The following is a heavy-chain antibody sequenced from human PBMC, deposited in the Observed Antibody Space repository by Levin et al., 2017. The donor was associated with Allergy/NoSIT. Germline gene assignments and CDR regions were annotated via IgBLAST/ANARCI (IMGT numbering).Heavy chain of an antibody. Sequence: GGSLLLSFFFSFVSFSTFFLNFVRYSPCPFLSFLSPLRRGRPPIAYADSVKGRFTTSRDNARDSLYLQMNSLRDEDTAVYFCARMKRNILHAFDIWGQGTMVTVSS. D-gene: IGHD2/OR15-2a*01. J-gene: IGHJ3*02. V-gene: IGHV3-48*02. CDR1: FVSFSTFF. CDR2: LRRGRPPI. CDR3: ARMKRNILHAFDI.